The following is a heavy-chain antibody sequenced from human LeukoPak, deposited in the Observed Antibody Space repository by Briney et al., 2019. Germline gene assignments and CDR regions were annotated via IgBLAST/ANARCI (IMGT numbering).Heavy chain of an antibody. Sequence: ASVKVSCKVSGYTLTELSMHWVRQAPGKGLEWMGGFDPEDGETIYAQKFQGRVTVTEDTSTDTAYMDLSSLRSEDTAVYYCAPRSHYYDSSGYYYAFDYWGQGTLVTVSS. CDR2: FDPEDGET. CDR3: APRSHYYDSSGYYYAFDY. V-gene: IGHV1-24*01. CDR1: GYTLTELS. J-gene: IGHJ4*02. D-gene: IGHD3-22*01.